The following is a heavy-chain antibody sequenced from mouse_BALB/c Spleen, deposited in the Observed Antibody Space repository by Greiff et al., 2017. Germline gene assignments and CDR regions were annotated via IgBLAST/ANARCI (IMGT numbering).Heavy chain of an antibody. CDR3: ARGDGYDVWFAY. V-gene: IGHV3-2*02. CDR2: ISYSGST. D-gene: IGHD2-2*01. J-gene: IGHJ3*01. CDR1: GYSITSDYA. Sequence: EVQGVESGPGLVKPSQSLSLTCTVTGYSITSDYAWNWIRQFPGNKLEWMGYISYSGSTSYNPSLKSRISITRDTSKNQFFLQLNSVTTEDTATYYCARGDGYDVWFAYWGQGTLVTVSA.